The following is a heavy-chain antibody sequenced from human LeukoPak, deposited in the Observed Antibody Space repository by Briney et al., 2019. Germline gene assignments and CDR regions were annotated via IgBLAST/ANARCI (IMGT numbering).Heavy chain of an antibody. CDR2: IYYSGST. V-gene: IGHV4-59*01. J-gene: IGHJ4*02. D-gene: IGHD6-13*01. CDR1: GGSISSYY. Sequence: SETLSLTCTVSGGSISSYYWSWIRQPPGKGLEWIGYIYYSGSTNYNPSLKSRVTISEDTSKNQFSLKLSSVTAADTAVYYCARDRIAAAGTTHYFDSWGQGTLVTVSS. CDR3: ARDRIAAAGTTHYFDS.